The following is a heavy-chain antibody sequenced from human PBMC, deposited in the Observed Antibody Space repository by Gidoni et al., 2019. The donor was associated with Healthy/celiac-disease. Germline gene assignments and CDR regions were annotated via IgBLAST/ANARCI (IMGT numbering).Heavy chain of an antibody. V-gene: IGHV4-34*01. CDR3: ARGPTLDI. CDR2: INHSGST. J-gene: IGHJ3*02. CDR1: GGSFSGYY. Sequence: QVQLQQWGAGLLKPSETLSLTCAVYGGSFSGYYWSWIRQPPGKGLEWIGEINHSGSTNYNPSLKSRVTISVDTSKNQFSLKLSSVTAADTAVYYCARGPTLDIWGQGTMVTVSS.